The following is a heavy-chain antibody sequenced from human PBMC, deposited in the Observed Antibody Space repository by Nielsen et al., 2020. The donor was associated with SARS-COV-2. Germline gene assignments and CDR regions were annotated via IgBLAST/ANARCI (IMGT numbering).Heavy chain of an antibody. CDR3: ARDGGIAALDAFDI. V-gene: IGHV3-53*04. J-gene: IGHJ3*02. CDR2: IYSGGST. Sequence: GESLKISCAASGFTVSSNYMSWVRQAPGKGLEWVSVIYSGGSTYYADSVKGRFTISRHNSKNTLYLQMNSLRAEDTAVYYCARDGGIAALDAFDIWGQGTMVTVSS. CDR1: GFTVSSNY. D-gene: IGHD6-6*01.